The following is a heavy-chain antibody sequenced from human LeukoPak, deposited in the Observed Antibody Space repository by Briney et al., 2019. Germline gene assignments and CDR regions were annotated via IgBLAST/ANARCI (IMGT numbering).Heavy chain of an antibody. CDR2: ISGSGGST. CDR3: AKGYSGYKYYYYYYMDV. Sequence: PGGSLRLSCAASGFTLSSYAMSWVRQAPGKGLEWVSAISGSGGSTYYADSVKGRFTISRDNSKNTLYLQMNSLRAEDTAVYYCAKGYSGYKYYYYYYMDVWGKGTTVTVSS. CDR1: GFTLSSYA. V-gene: IGHV3-23*01. J-gene: IGHJ6*03. D-gene: IGHD5-12*01.